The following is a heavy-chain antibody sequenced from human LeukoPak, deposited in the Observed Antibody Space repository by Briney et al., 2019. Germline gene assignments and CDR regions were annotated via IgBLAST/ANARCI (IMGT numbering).Heavy chain of an antibody. D-gene: IGHD2-15*01. CDR2: IDKEGNER. V-gene: IGHV3-7*03. CDR1: GVTFRNYW. CDR3: ALYCSSANCHDAFDI. Sequence: GGSLRLSCAVSGVTFRNYWMSWVRKAPGKGLEWAANIDKEGNERSYVASVKGRFTISRDNAKNSLYLQMNSLGAEDTAMYYCALYCSSANCHDAFDIWGRGTMVTVSS. J-gene: IGHJ3*02.